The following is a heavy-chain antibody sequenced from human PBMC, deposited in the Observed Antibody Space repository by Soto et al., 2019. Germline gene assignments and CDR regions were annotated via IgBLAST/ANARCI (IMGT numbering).Heavy chain of an antibody. V-gene: IGHV5-10-1*01. CDR3: ARQVIAVAVPYHYGMDV. CDR2: IDPSDSYT. J-gene: IGHJ6*02. Sequence: PGESLKISCKGSGYSFTSYWISWVRQMPGKGLEWMGRIDPSDSYTNYSPSFQGHVTISADKSISTAYLQWSSLKASDTAMYYCARQVIAVAVPYHYGMDVWGQGTTGTVSS. CDR1: GYSFTSYW. D-gene: IGHD6-19*01.